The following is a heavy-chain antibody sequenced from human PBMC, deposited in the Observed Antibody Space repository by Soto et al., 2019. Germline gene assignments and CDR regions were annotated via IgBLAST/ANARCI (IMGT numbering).Heavy chain of an antibody. CDR3: EGSGSYYNDAFDI. J-gene: IGHJ3*02. CDR2: SIPILGIA. D-gene: IGHD3-10*01. CDR1: GGTFSSYT. V-gene: IGHV1-69*02. Sequence: QVQLVQSGAEVKKPGSSVKVSCKASGGTFSSYTISWVRQAPGQGLEWMGRSIPILGIANYAQKFQGRVTVTADKSTSTDYMELSSLRSEDTAVYYGEGSGSYYNDAFDIWGQGTMVTVSS.